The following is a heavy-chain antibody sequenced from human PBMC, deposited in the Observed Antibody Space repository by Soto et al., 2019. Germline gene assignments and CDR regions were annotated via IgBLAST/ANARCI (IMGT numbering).Heavy chain of an antibody. Sequence: PSETLSLTCTVSGGSISSSSYYWGWIRQPPGKGLEWIGSIYYSGSTYYNPSLKSRVTISVDTSKNQFSLKLSSVTAADTAVYYCARCVRFLEWLLTDYYYYMAVWGKGTTVTVSS. D-gene: IGHD3-3*01. CDR3: ARCVRFLEWLLTDYYYYMAV. CDR1: GGSISSSSYY. J-gene: IGHJ6*03. CDR2: IYYSGST. V-gene: IGHV4-39*01.